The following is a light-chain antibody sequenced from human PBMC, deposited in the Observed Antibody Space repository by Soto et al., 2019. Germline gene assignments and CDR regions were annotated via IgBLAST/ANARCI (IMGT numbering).Light chain of an antibody. CDR2: RNS. Sequence: QVVLTQPPSASGTPGQRVTISCSGSSSNIGSNYVYWYQQLPGTVPQLLIYRNSERPSGVPDRFSGSKSGTSASLAISGLRSEDEADYYCAAWDDSLSGVVFGGGTKLTVL. CDR3: AAWDDSLSGVV. CDR1: SSNIGSNY. J-gene: IGLJ2*01. V-gene: IGLV1-47*01.